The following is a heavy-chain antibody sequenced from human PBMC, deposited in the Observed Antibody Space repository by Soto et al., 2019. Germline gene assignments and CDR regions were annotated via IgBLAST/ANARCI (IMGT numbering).Heavy chain of an antibody. D-gene: IGHD4-17*01. V-gene: IGHV3-23*01. CDR3: AHPRGYGVFDAVDI. J-gene: IGHJ3*02. Sequence: GGSLRLSCAASGFIFSTYAMNWVRQAPGKGLEWVSAISSSGDSTYYAESVRGRFTISRDNAINTLYLHMRSLRPADTAVYYCAHPRGYGVFDAVDIWGQGTMVTVSS. CDR1: GFIFSTYA. CDR2: ISSSGDST.